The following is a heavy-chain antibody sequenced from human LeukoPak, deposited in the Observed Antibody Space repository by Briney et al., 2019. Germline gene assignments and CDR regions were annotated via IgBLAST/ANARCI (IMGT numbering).Heavy chain of an antibody. J-gene: IGHJ3*02. V-gene: IGHV4-61*02. Sequence: SETLSLTCTVSGGSISSGSCYWSWIRQPAGKGLEWIGRIYTSGSTNYNPSLKSRVTISVDTSKNQFSLKLSSVTAADTAVYYCAARGYSYGYSDAFDIWGQGTMVTVSS. D-gene: IGHD5-18*01. CDR3: AARGYSYGYSDAFDI. CDR1: GGSISSGSCY. CDR2: IYTSGST.